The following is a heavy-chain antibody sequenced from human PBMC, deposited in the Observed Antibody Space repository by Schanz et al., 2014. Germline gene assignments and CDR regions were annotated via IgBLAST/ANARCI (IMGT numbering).Heavy chain of an antibody. D-gene: IGHD3-10*01. V-gene: IGHV3-53*01. CDR1: GFTVNTNY. Sequence: EVQLVESGGGLIQPGGSLRLSCAVSGFTVNTNYMSWVRQAPGKGLVWVSGISGGLGTDTFYADSVEGRFTIFRDNSKETLYLKMTSLRDEDTAIYYCAKGQHRRGTQADDAFHVWGQGTVVTVSP. CDR2: ISGGLGTDT. CDR3: AKGQHRRGTQADDAFHV. J-gene: IGHJ3*01.